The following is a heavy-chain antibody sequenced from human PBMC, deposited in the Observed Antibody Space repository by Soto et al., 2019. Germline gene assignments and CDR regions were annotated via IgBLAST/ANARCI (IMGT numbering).Heavy chain of an antibody. V-gene: IGHV1-8*01. CDR2: MNPDSGKT. CDR3: ARAPDYGDFGRWFDP. D-gene: IGHD4-17*01. CDR1: GYTFTHFD. J-gene: IGHJ5*02. Sequence: QVQLVQSGAEVRKPGASVKVSCKASGYTFTHFDINWVRQAPGHGLEWMGWMNPDSGKTAYADKFRGRVTMTRNTSMSTAYMELTSLTSEDTAVYYCARAPDYGDFGRWFDPWGQGTQVIVSS.